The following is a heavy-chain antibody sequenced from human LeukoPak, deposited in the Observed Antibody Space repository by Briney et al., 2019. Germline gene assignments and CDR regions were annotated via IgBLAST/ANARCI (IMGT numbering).Heavy chain of an antibody. CDR1: GFTFSSYE. CDR3: ARDQIVVVTTVYYYYGMDV. J-gene: IGHJ6*02. Sequence: GGSLRLSCAASGFTFSSYEMNWVRQAPGKGLEWVSYISSSGSTIYYADSVKGRFTISRDNAKNSLYLQMNSLRAEDTAAYYCARDQIVVVTTVYYYYGMDVWGQGTTVTVSS. D-gene: IGHD3-22*01. CDR2: ISSSGSTI. V-gene: IGHV3-48*03.